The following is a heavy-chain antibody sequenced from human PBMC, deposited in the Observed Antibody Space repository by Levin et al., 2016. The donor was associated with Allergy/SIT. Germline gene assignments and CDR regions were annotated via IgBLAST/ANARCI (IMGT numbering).Heavy chain of an antibody. J-gene: IGHJ6*02. CDR1: GFTFSSYA. CDR3: AKVRPPDYDFWSGYYQGENYYYGMDV. CDR2: ISGSGGST. V-gene: IGHV3-23*01. Sequence: GGSLRLSCAASGFTFSSYAMSWVRQAPGKGLEWVSAISGSGGSTYYADSVKGRFTISRDNSKNTLYLQMNSLRAEDTAVYYCAKVRPPDYDFWSGYYQGENYYYGMDVWGQGTTVTVSS. D-gene: IGHD3-3*01.